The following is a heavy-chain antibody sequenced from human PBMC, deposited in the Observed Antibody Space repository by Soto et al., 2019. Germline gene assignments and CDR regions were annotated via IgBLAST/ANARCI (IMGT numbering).Heavy chain of an antibody. J-gene: IGHJ6*02. CDR1: GYTFTSYG. Sequence: ASVQVSCKASGYTFTSYGVSWVRQAPGQGLEWMGWISAYNGNTNYAQKLQGKVTMTTDTSTSTAYMELRSLRSDDTAVYYCARXRYCGGDCYYYYYGMDVWGQGTTVTVSS. D-gene: IGHD2-21*02. V-gene: IGHV1-18*04. CDR3: ARXRYCGGDCYYYYYGMDV. CDR2: ISAYNGNT.